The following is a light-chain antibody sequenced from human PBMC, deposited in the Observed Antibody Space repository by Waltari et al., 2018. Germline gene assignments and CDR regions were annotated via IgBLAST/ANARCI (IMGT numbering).Light chain of an antibody. Sequence: SYVLTQPPSVSVAPGETARISCGGDNIGSYSVHWYQQKPGQAPVLVIRYDSDRPSGSPERVSGSNSANTATLTISRVEAGDEANYYCQVWHAALDPGVFGTGTEVTV. CDR2: YDS. CDR1: NIGSYS. J-gene: IGLJ1*01. CDR3: QVWHAALDPGV. V-gene: IGLV3-21*04.